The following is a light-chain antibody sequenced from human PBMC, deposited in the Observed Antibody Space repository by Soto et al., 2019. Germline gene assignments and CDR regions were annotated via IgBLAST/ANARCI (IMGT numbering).Light chain of an antibody. Sequence: EIGLTQSPATLSVSPGERATLSCRASQTVISNLGWYQQKPGQTPSLLIYNASTRATGIPARFSGSGSGTEFTLTISSLQSEDFAVYYCQQYTSWPLTFGGGTKVEIK. CDR3: QQYTSWPLT. J-gene: IGKJ4*01. CDR1: QTVISN. V-gene: IGKV3D-15*01. CDR2: NAS.